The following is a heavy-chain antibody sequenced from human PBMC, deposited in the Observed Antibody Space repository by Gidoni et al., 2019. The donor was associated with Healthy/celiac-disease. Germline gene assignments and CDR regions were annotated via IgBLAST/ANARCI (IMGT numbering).Heavy chain of an antibody. CDR2: IKKDGSEK. CDR1: GFTVSSYW. D-gene: IGHD7-27*01. J-gene: IGHJ6*02. Sequence: EVQLVESGGGLVQPGGSLRLSCAASGFTVSSYWMSWVRQAPGKGLEWVANIKKDGSEKYYVDSVKGRFTISRDNAKKSLYLQMNSLRAEDTAVYDCAREGKTGDLNYYYYGMDVWGQGTTVTVSS. V-gene: IGHV3-7*03. CDR3: AREGKTGDLNYYYYGMDV.